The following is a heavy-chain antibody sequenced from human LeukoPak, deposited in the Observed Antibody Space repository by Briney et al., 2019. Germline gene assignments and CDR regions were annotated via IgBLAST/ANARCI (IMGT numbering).Heavy chain of an antibody. J-gene: IGHJ4*02. CDR1: GFTFNSYG. Sequence: GSLRLSCAASGFTFNSYGMHWVRQAPGKGLEWVAVISYDGSNKYYADSVKGRFTISRDNSKNTLYLQMNSLRAEDTAVYYCATNYYDSSGYDDYWGQGTLVTVSS. CDR2: ISYDGSNK. V-gene: IGHV3-30*03. CDR3: ATNYYDSSGYDDY. D-gene: IGHD3-22*01.